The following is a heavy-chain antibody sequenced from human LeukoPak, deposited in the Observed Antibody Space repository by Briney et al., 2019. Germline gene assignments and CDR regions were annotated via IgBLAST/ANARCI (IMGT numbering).Heavy chain of an antibody. V-gene: IGHV4-38-2*02. D-gene: IGHD3-10*01. Sequence: SETLSLTCTVSGYSISSGYYWGWIRQPPGKGLEWIGSIYHSGSTYYNPSLKSRVTISVDTSKNQFSLKLSSVTAADTAVYYCAREWTMVRGAIRRFDIWGQGTMVTVSS. CDR2: IYHSGST. J-gene: IGHJ3*02. CDR3: AREWTMVRGAIRRFDI. CDR1: GYSISSGYY.